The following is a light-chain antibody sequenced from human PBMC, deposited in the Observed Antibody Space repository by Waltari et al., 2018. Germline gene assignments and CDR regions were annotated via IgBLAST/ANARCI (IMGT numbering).Light chain of an antibody. J-gene: IGKJ1*01. CDR3: QQYNYWPRT. CDR1: QRVRSN. Sequence: EIVLTQSPATLSVSPGDRATLSCRASQRVRSNLSWYQQKPCQSPRLVIYGASTRATGIPARFSGSGSWTEFTLTSSIMQSEDFAVLYCQQYNYWPRTFGQGTKVEIK. CDR2: GAS. V-gene: IGKV3-15*01.